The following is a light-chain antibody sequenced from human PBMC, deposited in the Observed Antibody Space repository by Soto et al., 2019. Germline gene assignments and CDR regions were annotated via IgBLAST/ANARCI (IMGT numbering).Light chain of an antibody. CDR3: QQYNSYPT. CDR1: QSISSW. V-gene: IGKV1-5*03. Sequence: DIQMTQSPSTLSASVGDRVTITCRASQSISSWLAWYKQKPGKAPKLLIYKASSVESGVPSSFSGSGSGTEFTTTISSLQPDDFGTYSCQQYNSYPTFGQGTKVEIK. CDR2: KAS. J-gene: IGKJ1*01.